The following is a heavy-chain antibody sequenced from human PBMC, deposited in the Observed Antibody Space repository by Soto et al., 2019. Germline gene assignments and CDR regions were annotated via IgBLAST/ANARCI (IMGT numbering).Heavy chain of an antibody. Sequence: SLRLSCAASGFTFSSYAMSWVRQAPGKGLEWVSAISGSGGSTYYADSVKGRFTISRDNSKNTLYLQMNSLRAEDTAVYYCAKGWELPGYYFDYWGQGTLVTVSS. CDR1: GFTFSSYA. CDR2: ISGSGGST. D-gene: IGHD1-26*01. CDR3: AKGWELPGYYFDY. V-gene: IGHV3-23*01. J-gene: IGHJ4*02.